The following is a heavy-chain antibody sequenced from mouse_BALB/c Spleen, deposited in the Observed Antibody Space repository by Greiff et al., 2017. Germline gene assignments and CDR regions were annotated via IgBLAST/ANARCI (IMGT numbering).Heavy chain of an antibody. CDR1: GFTFSSYA. Sequence: DVKLVESGGGLVKPRGSLKLSCAASGFTFSSYAMSWVRQTPEKRLEWVASISSGGSTYYPDSVKGRFTISRDNARNILYLQMSSLRSEDTAMYYCARGYDYNAMDYWGQGTSVTVSS. CDR3: ARGYDYNAMDY. CDR2: ISSGGST. J-gene: IGHJ4*01. V-gene: IGHV5-6-5*01.